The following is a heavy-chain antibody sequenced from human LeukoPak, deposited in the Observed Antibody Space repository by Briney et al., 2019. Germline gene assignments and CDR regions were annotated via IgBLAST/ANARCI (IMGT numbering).Heavy chain of an antibody. Sequence: GSSVKVSCKASGGTFGSYAISWVRQAPGQGLEWMGGIIPIFGTANYAQKFQGRVTITTDESASTAYMELSSLRSEDTAVYYCARVRLIGDFDIWGQGTMVTVSS. J-gene: IGHJ3*02. V-gene: IGHV1-69*05. D-gene: IGHD3-10*01. CDR1: GGTFGSYA. CDR3: ARVRLIGDFDI. CDR2: IIPIFGTA.